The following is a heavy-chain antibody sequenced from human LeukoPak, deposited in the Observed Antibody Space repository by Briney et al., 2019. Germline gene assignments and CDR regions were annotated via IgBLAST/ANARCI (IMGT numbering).Heavy chain of an antibody. D-gene: IGHD6-13*01. Sequence: ASVKVSCKASGYTFTSHYIYWVRQAPGQGLEWMGILNPDGAVTSYSQKFQGRVTMTRDMSTSTVYMELSSLTSEDTAVYYCARDRSLYSSTWYVPRDGFDIWGQGAMVTVSS. V-gene: IGHV1-46*01. J-gene: IGHJ3*02. CDR2: LNPDGAVT. CDR1: GYTFTSHY. CDR3: ARDRSLYSSTWYVPRDGFDI.